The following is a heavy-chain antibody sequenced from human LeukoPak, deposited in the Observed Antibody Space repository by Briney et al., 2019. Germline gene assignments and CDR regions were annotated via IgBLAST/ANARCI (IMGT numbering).Heavy chain of an antibody. Sequence: GGSLRLSCAASEFTFSNYWMSWVRQAPGKGLEWVANINQDGSKKYYVDSVKGRFAISRDNTKNSLHLQMSSLRAEDTAVYYCVREGVDWGKGYNWFDRWGQGTLATVSS. V-gene: IGHV3-7*01. CDR2: INQDGSKK. CDR1: EFTFSNYW. CDR3: VREGVDWGKGYNWFDR. J-gene: IGHJ5*02. D-gene: IGHD7-27*01.